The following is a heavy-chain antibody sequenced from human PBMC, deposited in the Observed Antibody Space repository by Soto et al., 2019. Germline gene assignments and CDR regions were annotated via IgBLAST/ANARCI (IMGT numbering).Heavy chain of an antibody. CDR3: ARDLHVDTAMIWFDP. V-gene: IGHV1-46*01. D-gene: IGHD5-18*01. CDR1: GYTFTSYY. CDR2: INPSGGST. J-gene: IGHJ5*02. Sequence: ASVKVSCKASGYTFTSYYTHWVRQAPGQGLEWMGIINPSGGSTSYAQKFQGRVTMTRDTSTSTVYKELSSLRSEDTAVYYCARDLHVDTAMIWFDPWGQGTLVTVSS.